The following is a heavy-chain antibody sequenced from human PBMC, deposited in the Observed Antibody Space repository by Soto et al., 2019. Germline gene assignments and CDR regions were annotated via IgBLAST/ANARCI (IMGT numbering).Heavy chain of an antibody. D-gene: IGHD3-10*02. J-gene: IGHJ5*02. CDR3: ARDERTVRGVLNWCDP. CDR2: IMPIFGTA. CDR1: GGTFSSYA. V-gene: IGHV1-69*01. Sequence: QVQLVQSGAEVKKPGSSVKVSCKASGGTFSSYAISWVRQAPGQGLEWMGGIMPIFGTANYAQKFQGRVTITADESTSTAYMELSRVRSEDTAVYYSARDERTVRGVLNWCDPWGQGTLVTVSS.